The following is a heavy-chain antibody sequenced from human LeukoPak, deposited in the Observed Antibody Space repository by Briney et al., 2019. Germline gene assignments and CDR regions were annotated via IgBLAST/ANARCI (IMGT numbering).Heavy chain of an antibody. J-gene: IGHJ5*02. D-gene: IGHD5-18*01. CDR3: ARLSDTAEFDP. V-gene: IGHV1-46*01. CDR2: INPSGGST. Sequence: GASVKVSCKASGYTFTNYYMHWVRQAPGQGLEWMGIINPSGGSTSYAQKFQGRVTMTRDMSTSTVYMELSSLRSEDTAVYYCARLSDTAEFDPWGQGTLVTVSS. CDR1: GYTFTNYY.